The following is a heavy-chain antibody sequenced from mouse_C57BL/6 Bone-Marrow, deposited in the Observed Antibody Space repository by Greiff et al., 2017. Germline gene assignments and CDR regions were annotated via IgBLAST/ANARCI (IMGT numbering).Heavy chain of an antibody. CDR3: TFITTVPGDD. Sequence: VHVKQSGAELVRPGASVKLSCTASGFNIKDDYMHWVKQRPEQGLEWIGWIDPENGDTDYASKFQGKATITADTSSNTAYRQLSSLTSEDTAVYYCTFITTVPGDDWGQGTTLTVSS. CDR2: IDPENGDT. J-gene: IGHJ2*01. CDR1: GFNIKDDY. V-gene: IGHV14-4*01. D-gene: IGHD1-1*01.